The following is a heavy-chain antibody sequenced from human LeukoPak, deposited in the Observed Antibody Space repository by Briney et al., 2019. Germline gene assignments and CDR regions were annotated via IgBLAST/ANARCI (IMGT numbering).Heavy chain of an antibody. CDR3: ARPTKEGSSWYWWFDP. J-gene: IGHJ5*02. CDR1: GFTFSSYE. V-gene: IGHV3-48*03. CDR2: ISSSGSTI. Sequence: GSLRLSCAASGFTFSSYEMNWVRQAPGKGLEWVSYISSSGSTIYYADSVKGRFTISRDNAKNSLYLQMNSLRAEDTAVYYCARPTKEGSSWYWWFDPWGQGTLVTVSS. D-gene: IGHD6-13*01.